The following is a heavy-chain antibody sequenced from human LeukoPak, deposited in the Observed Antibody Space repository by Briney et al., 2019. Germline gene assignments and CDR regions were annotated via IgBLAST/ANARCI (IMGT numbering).Heavy chain of an antibody. V-gene: IGHV3-7*05. CDR2: IKEDGSEK. D-gene: IGHD1-14*01. Sequence: GGSLRLSCATSGFTFDSYWMSWVRQAPGKGLEWVANIKEDGSEKYYVDSVKGRFTISRDNSKNTLYLQMDSLRAEDTALYYCAKGSGINHYHWIDPWGQGTLVTVSS. J-gene: IGHJ5*02. CDR3: AKGSGINHYHWIDP. CDR1: GFTFDSYW.